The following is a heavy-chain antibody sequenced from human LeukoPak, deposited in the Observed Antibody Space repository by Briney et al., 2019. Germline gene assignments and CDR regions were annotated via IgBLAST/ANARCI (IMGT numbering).Heavy chain of an antibody. CDR3: ARWGHDPHYFDY. CDR2: TYYMSKWIS. CDR1: GDSVSSNSAA. D-gene: IGHD3-16*01. Sequence: SQTLSLTCAISGDSVSSNSAAWSWIRQSPSRGLEWLGRTYYMSKWISDYAVFVKGRITINPDTSKNQFSLQLNSVTPEDAAVYYCARWGHDPHYFDYWGQGTLVTVSS. V-gene: IGHV6-1*01. J-gene: IGHJ4*02.